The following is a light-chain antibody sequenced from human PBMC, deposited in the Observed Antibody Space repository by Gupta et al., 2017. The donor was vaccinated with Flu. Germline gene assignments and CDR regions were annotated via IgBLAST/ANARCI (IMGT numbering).Light chain of an antibody. J-gene: IGKJ4*01. CDR1: QDIDKL. Sequence: PSSLAASVGDRVTITCQASQDIDKLLNWYRQKPGKAPEILIFDTSNLETGVPSRFSGSGTGTVFTFTISSLQPEDITTYFCQQEANAPLTFGGGTKVEI. V-gene: IGKV1-33*01. CDR2: DTS. CDR3: QQEANAPLT.